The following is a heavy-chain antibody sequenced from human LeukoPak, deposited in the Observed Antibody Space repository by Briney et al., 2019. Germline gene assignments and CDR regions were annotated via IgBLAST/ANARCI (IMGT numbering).Heavy chain of an antibody. Sequence: GGSLRLSCAASGFTFSNYAMSWVRQAPGKGLEWVSAISGSASSTYYADSVKGRFTISRDNSKNTLYLQMNSLKTEDTAVYYCTTEVTMVRGVILTNDYWGQGTLVTVSS. CDR3: TTEVTMVRGVILTNDY. D-gene: IGHD3-10*01. J-gene: IGHJ4*02. CDR2: ISGSASST. CDR1: GFTFSNYA. V-gene: IGHV3-23*01.